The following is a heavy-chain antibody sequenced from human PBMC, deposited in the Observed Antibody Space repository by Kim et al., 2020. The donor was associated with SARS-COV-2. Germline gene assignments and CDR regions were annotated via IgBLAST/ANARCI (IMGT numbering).Heavy chain of an antibody. V-gene: IGHV4-34*01. J-gene: IGHJ4*01. CDR2: INHSGST. CDR1: GGSFSGYY. CDR3: SRAGGQWLVHPLCYYFAY. D-gene: IGHD6-19*01. Sequence: SETLSLTCAVYGGSFSGYYWSWIRQPPGKGLEWIGEINHSGSTNYNPSLKRRVTISVDTSKNQFSLKLSSVTAADTAVYYCSRAGGQWLVHPLCYYFAY.